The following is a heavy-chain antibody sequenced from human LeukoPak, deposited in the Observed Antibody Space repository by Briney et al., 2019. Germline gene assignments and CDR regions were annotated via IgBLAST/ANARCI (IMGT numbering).Heavy chain of an antibody. J-gene: IGHJ4*02. Sequence: PGGSLRLSCAASGFTFSSYAMSWVRQAPGQGLEWVSSITKSGDNTHYADSVKGRFTISRDNSKNTLYLQMNNLRAEDTAVYYCAARDCSSSSCYRFDYWGQGTLITVSS. D-gene: IGHD2-2*02. CDR1: GFTFSSYA. CDR3: AARDCSSSSCYRFDY. CDR2: ITKSGDNT. V-gene: IGHV3-23*01.